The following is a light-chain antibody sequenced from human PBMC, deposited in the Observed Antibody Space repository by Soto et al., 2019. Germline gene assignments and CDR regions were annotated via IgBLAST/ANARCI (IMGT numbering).Light chain of an antibody. CDR3: QKYNSAWWT. V-gene: IGKV1-27*01. CDR2: AAS. J-gene: IGKJ1*01. Sequence: DIQMTQSPSSVSASVGDIVTITCRASQDISGWLAWFQQKPGKVPKLLIYAASTLQSGVPSRFSGSGSGTDFTLTISSLQPEDVATYYCQKYNSAWWTFGQGTKGDIK. CDR1: QDISGW.